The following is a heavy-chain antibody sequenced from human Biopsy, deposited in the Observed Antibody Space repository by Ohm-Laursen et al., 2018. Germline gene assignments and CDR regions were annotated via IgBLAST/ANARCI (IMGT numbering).Heavy chain of an antibody. CDR3: VREPKTGTAEAWYFDL. CDR2: ISYNERT. CDR1: GASVKTSGYF. J-gene: IGHJ2*01. Sequence: TLSLTWSVSGASVKTSGYFWAWIRQRPGKDLEWIGYISYNERTHYNPSLTSRLAISFDTSNNRISLQLRSVSVADTAVYYCVREPKTGTAEAWYFDLWGRDSPVTVPS. D-gene: IGHD3-9*01. V-gene: IGHV4-31*02.